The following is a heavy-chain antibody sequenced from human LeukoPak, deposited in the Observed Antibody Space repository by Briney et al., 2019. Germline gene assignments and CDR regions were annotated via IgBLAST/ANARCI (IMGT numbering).Heavy chain of an antibody. Sequence: ASVKVSCKASGYTFIGYYLHWVRQAPGQGLEWMGWINPNSGGTVYAQNFQGGVTVTRDTSISTAYTELTRLSSDDTAVYYCARVAVSGTGSYFGYWGQGTLVTVSS. CDR3: ARVAVSGTGSYFGY. CDR1: GYTFIGYY. J-gene: IGHJ4*02. D-gene: IGHD3-10*01. V-gene: IGHV1-2*02. CDR2: INPNSGGT.